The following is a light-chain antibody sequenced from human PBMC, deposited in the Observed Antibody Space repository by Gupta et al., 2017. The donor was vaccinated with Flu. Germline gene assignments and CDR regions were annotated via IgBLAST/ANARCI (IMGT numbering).Light chain of an antibody. CDR1: QSVSSY. CDR3: QQRSNWPMLT. V-gene: IGKV3-11*01. Sequence: EIVLTQSPATLSLSPGERATLSCRASQSVSSYVAWYQQKPGQAPRLLIYDASSRATGIPARFSGSGSGTDFTLTISSLEPEDFAVYYCQQRSNWPMLTFGGGTKVEIK. CDR2: DAS. J-gene: IGKJ4*01.